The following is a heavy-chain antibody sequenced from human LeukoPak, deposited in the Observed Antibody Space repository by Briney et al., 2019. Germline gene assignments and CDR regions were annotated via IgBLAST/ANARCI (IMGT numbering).Heavy chain of an antibody. CDR1: GFTFSNSD. CDR2: INWNGGST. J-gene: IGHJ6*03. V-gene: IGHV3-20*04. D-gene: IGHD2-2*01. Sequence: GGSLRLSCTASGFTFSNSDMNWVRQAPGKGLEWVSGINWNGGSTGYADSVKGRFTISRDNAKNSLYLQMNSLRAEDTALYYCASQRGVVPAAPWNYYYMDVWGKGPRSPSP. CDR3: ASQRGVVPAAPWNYYYMDV.